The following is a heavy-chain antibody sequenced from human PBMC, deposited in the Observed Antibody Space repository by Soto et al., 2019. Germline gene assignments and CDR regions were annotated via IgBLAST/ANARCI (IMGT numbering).Heavy chain of an antibody. Sequence: HPGGSLRLSCAASGFTFSSYGMHWVRQAPGKGLEWVAVIWYDGSNKYYADSVKGRFTISRDNSKNTLYLQMNSLRAEDTAVYYCARDLYYYDSSGYYLRDYYYYGMDVWGQGTTVTVSS. CDR3: ARDLYYYDSSGYYLRDYYYYGMDV. D-gene: IGHD3-22*01. V-gene: IGHV3-33*01. J-gene: IGHJ6*02. CDR1: GFTFSSYG. CDR2: IWYDGSNK.